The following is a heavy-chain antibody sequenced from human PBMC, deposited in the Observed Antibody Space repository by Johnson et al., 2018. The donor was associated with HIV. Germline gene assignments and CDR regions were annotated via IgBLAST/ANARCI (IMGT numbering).Heavy chain of an antibody. V-gene: IGHV3-30*02. CDR1: GFTFSSYG. CDR3: AKDTVSGSYYDAFDI. Sequence: QVQLVESGGGVVQPGGSLRLSCAASGFTFSSYGMHWVRQAPGKGLEWVAFIRYDGSNKYYADSVKGRFTISRDNSKNTLYLLMNSLRAEDTAGYYCAKDTVSGSYYDAFDIWGQGTMVTVSS. CDR2: IRYDGSNK. D-gene: IGHD1-26*01. J-gene: IGHJ3*02.